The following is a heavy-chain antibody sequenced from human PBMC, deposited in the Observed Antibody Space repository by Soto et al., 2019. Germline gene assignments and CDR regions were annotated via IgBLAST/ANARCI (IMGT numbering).Heavy chain of an antibody. J-gene: IGHJ4*01. CDR2: TYFRSKWYN. V-gene: IGHV6-1*01. Sequence: SQTLSLTCAISGDSVSSNTASWNWIRQSPSRGLEWLGRTYFRSKWYNDYAVSVKSRIIINPDTSNNQFSLQLNSVTPEDTAVYFCAKGNNPAPRTGYLFDRWRHVIMVRVSS. CDR3: AKGNNPAPRTGYLFDR. D-gene: IGHD6-25*01. CDR1: GDSVSSNTAS.